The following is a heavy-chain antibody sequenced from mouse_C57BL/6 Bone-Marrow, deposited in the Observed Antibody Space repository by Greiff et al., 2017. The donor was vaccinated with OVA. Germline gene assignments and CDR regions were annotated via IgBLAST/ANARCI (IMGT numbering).Heavy chain of an antibody. J-gene: IGHJ1*03. CDR1: GYTFTSYW. CDR3: ARYGNYWYFDV. Sequence: QVQLKQPGAELVMPGASVKLSCKASGYTFTSYWMHWVKQRPGQGLEWIGEIDPSDSYTNYNQKFKGKSTLTVDKSSSTAYMQLSSLTSEDSAVYYCARYGNYWYFDVWGTGTTVTGSS. D-gene: IGHD2-1*01. CDR2: IDPSDSYT. V-gene: IGHV1-69*01.